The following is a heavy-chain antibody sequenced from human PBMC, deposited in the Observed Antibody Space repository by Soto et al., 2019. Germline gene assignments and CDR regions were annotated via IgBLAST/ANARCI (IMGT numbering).Heavy chain of an antibody. CDR2: ISAYNGNT. V-gene: IGHV1-18*01. J-gene: IGHJ4*02. D-gene: IGHD3-10*01. CDR3: VRDVLLWFGELLSQTLFDY. Sequence: ASVKVSCKASGYTFTSYGISWVRQAPGQGLEWMGWISAYNGNTNYAQKLQGRVTMTTDTSTSTAYMELRSLRSDDTAVYYCVRDVLLWFGELLSQTLFDYWGQGTLVTVSS. CDR1: GYTFTSYG.